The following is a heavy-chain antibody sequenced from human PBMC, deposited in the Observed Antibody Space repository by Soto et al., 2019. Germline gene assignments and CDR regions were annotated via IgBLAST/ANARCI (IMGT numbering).Heavy chain of an antibody. V-gene: IGHV4-59*01. Sequence: SETLSLTCVVSGGSITSYHWSWIRQFPGKGLEWIAYTAYTGNTNYNPSLKSRVTISVDTSKNQFSLKLTSVTAADTAVYYCARAPATIWGGVYFYFGMDVWGQGTTVTVSS. CDR3: ARAPATIWGGVYFYFGMDV. CDR1: GGSITSYH. CDR2: TAYTGNT. D-gene: IGHD5-12*01. J-gene: IGHJ6*02.